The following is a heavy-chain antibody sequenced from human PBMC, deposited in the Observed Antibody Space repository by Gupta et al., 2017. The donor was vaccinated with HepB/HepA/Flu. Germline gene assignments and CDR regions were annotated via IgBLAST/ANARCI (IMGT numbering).Heavy chain of an antibody. D-gene: IGHD3-16*01. CDR3: ARDRDVETPSVWVYYYMDV. CDR1: GYTFTGYY. Sequence: QVQLVQSGAEVKKPGASVKVSCKVSGYTFTGYYMHWVRPAPGQGLEWMGWINPNSGGTNYAQKFQGRVTMTRDTSISTAYMELSRLRSDDTAVYYCARDRDVETPSVWVYYYMDVWGKGTTVTVSS. J-gene: IGHJ6*03. V-gene: IGHV1-2*02. CDR2: INPNSGGT.